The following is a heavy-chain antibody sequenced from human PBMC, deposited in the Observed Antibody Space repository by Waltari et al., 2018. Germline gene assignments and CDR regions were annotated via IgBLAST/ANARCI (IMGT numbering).Heavy chain of an antibody. D-gene: IGHD1-1*01. J-gene: IGHJ3*02. V-gene: IGHV4-39*07. CDR3: ARSCNWNDSTDAFDI. CDR2: IYYSGST. CDR1: GGPISSSSHY. Sequence: QLQLQESGPGLVKPSETLSLTCTVSGGPISSSSHYWGWIRQPPGKGLEWIGSIYYSGSTYYNPSLKSRVTISVDTSKNQFSLKLSSVTAADTAVYYCARSCNWNDSTDAFDIWGQGTMVTVSS.